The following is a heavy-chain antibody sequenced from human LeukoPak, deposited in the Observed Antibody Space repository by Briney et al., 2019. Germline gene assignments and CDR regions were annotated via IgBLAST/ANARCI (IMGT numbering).Heavy chain of an antibody. Sequence: SETLSLTCTVSGGSISSYYWSWIRQPPGKGLEWIGSIYYSGSTNYNPSLKSRVTISVGTSKNQFSLKLSSVTAADTAVYYCARVYGDTFDNWGQGTLVTVSS. CDR1: GGSISSYY. D-gene: IGHD4-17*01. CDR3: ARVYGDTFDN. J-gene: IGHJ4*02. CDR2: IYYSGST. V-gene: IGHV4-59*01.